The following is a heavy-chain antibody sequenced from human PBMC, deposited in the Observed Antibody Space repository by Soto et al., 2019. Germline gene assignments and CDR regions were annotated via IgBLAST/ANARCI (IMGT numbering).Heavy chain of an antibody. D-gene: IGHD2-2*01. CDR1: GGSISSYY. J-gene: IGHJ5*02. CDR3: ARLHCNSPNCVPLDP. V-gene: IGHV4-59*08. CDR2: IYYSGST. Sequence: SETLSLTCTVSGGSISSYYWSWIRQPPGKGLEWIGYIYYSGSTNYNPSLKSRVTMSVDTSKNQLSLELRSVTAADTAVYYCARLHCNSPNCVPLDPWGQRTLVTVSS.